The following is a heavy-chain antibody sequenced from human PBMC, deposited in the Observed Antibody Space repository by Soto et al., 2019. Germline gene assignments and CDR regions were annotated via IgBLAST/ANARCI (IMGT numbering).Heavy chain of an antibody. CDR2: IIPIFGTT. CDR3: ARVRFLEWVDYYYYYAMDV. D-gene: IGHD3-3*01. V-gene: IGHV1-69*06. CDR1: GGTFSSYA. J-gene: IGHJ6*02. Sequence: QVQLVQSGAEIKKPGSSVKVSCKASGGTFSSYAINWVRQAPGQGLEWMGGIIPIFGTTNYAQKFQGRVTITADKSTSTAYMELSSLRSEDTAVYYCARVRFLEWVDYYYYYAMDVWGQGTTVTVSS.